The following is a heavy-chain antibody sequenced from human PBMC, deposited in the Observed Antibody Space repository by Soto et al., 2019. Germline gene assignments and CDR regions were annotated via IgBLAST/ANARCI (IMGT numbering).Heavy chain of an antibody. D-gene: IGHD2-15*01. CDR2: MSNTGST. CDR1: GGSISRYF. Sequence: PSETLSLTCTDSGGSISRYFWIWIRQPPGKGLEWIGYMSNTGSTIYNPSLKSRVTISSDTSKNHFSLELSSVTAADTAVYYCARYSSTDVGGLLAARPIGAFDIWGPGTVVTVSS. CDR3: ARYSSTDVGGLLAARPIGAFDI. V-gene: IGHV4-59*08. J-gene: IGHJ3*02.